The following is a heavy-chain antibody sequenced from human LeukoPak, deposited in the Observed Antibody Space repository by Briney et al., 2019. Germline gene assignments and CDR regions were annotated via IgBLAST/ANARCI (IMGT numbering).Heavy chain of an antibody. D-gene: IGHD2-15*01. Sequence: ASVKASCTASGYTFTGYYMHWVRQASGQGLEWMGWINPNSGGTNYAQKFQGRVTMTRDTSISTAYMELSRLRSDDTAVYYCARTATMDYWGQGTLVTVSS. CDR2: INPNSGGT. CDR1: GYTFTGYY. CDR3: ARTATMDY. J-gene: IGHJ4*02. V-gene: IGHV1-2*02.